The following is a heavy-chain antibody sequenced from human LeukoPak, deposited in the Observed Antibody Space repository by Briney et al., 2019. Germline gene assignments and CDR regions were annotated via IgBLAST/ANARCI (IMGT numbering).Heavy chain of an antibody. Sequence: GASVKVSCTASGYTFTGYYIHWVRQAPAQGLEWMGWINPNSGSTNYAQNFQGRVTMTRDPSISTAYMELSSLRSDDTAVYYCARGGYYGSGRNGPWGQGTPVTVSS. D-gene: IGHD3-10*01. CDR2: INPNSGST. CDR1: GYTFTGYY. J-gene: IGHJ5*02. V-gene: IGHV1-2*02. CDR3: ARGGYYGSGRNGP.